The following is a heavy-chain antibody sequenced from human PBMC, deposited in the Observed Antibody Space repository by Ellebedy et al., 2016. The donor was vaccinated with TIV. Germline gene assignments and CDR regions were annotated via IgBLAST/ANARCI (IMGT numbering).Heavy chain of an antibody. Sequence: GESLKISCVASGFIFNSHWMSWVRQAPGKGLEWVANIKTDGSLQQYVDSVKGRFTISRDNAKDSLYLQMNSLRAEDEAVYYCAREMHDTSFYDAFDLWGRGTMVTVSS. CDR3: AREMHDTSFYDAFDL. CDR1: GFIFNSHW. V-gene: IGHV3-7*01. CDR2: IKTDGSLQ. J-gene: IGHJ3*01. D-gene: IGHD3-22*01.